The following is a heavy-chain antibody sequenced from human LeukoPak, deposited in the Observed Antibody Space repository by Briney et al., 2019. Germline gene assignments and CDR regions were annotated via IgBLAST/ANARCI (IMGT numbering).Heavy chain of an antibody. Sequence: SQTLSLTCTVSGASISSGGYYWSWIRQHPGKGLEWIGYIYYSGTTYYNPSLKSRVTISVDTSENQFSLKLSSVTAADTAVYYCARGSNWGDYWGQGALVTVSS. CDR3: ARGSNWGDY. CDR2: IYYSGTT. J-gene: IGHJ4*02. D-gene: IGHD7-27*01. V-gene: IGHV4-31*03. CDR1: GASISSGGYY.